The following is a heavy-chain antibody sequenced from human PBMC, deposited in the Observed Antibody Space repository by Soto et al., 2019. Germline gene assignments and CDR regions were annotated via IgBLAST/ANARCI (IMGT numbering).Heavy chain of an antibody. Sequence: QVQLVQSGAEVKKPGSSVKVSCKASGGTFSSYTISWVRQAPGQGLEWMGRIIPILGIANYAQKFQGRVTINADKYTSTAYMELSSLRSEDTAVYYCARYTSTTRDAFDIWGQGTMVTVSS. V-gene: IGHV1-69*02. CDR3: ARYTSTTRDAFDI. CDR1: GGTFSSYT. D-gene: IGHD4-17*01. J-gene: IGHJ3*02. CDR2: IIPILGIA.